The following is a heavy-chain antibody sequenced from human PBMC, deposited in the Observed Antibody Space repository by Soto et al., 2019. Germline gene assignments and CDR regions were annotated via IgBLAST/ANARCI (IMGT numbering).Heavy chain of an antibody. V-gene: IGHV4-34*01. Sequence: PSETLSLTCAVYGGSFSGYYWSWIRQPPGKGLEWIGEINHSGSTNYNPSLKSRVTISVGTSKNQFSLKLSSVTAADTAVYYCARALPKYYYDSSGYYRQYYFDYWGQGTLVTVSS. CDR2: INHSGST. J-gene: IGHJ4*02. D-gene: IGHD3-22*01. CDR3: ARALPKYYYDSSGYYRQYYFDY. CDR1: GGSFSGYY.